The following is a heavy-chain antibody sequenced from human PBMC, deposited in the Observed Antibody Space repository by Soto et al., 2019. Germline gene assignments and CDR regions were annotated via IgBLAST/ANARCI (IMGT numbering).Heavy chain of an antibody. CDR3: ARDGGPTYGSGPLDY. CDR2: IWYDGSNK. Sequence: PGGSLRLSCAASGFTFSSYGMHWVRQAPGKGLEWVAVIWYDGSNKYYADSVKGRFTISRDNSKNTLYLQMNSLRAEDTAVYYCARDGGPTYGSGPLDYWGQGTLVTVSS. J-gene: IGHJ4*02. D-gene: IGHD3-10*01. V-gene: IGHV3-33*01. CDR1: GFTFSSYG.